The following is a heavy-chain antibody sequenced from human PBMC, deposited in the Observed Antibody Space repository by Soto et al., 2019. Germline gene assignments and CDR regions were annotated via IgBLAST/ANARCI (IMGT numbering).Heavy chain of an antibody. D-gene: IGHD4-17*01. V-gene: IGHV1-69*18. J-gene: IGHJ4*02. CDR2: IIPVFGKP. CDR3: ARDRFLYGDYPSFGM. Sequence: QVQLVQSGAEVKKPGSSVKVSCMTFGGTFNTYGISWVRQAPGQGLEWMGRIIPVFGKPKYAQKLQGRVTISADEYTSTASMDLRRLRSDDTAIYYGARDRFLYGDYPSFGMWGQGTLVTVSS. CDR1: GGTFNTYG.